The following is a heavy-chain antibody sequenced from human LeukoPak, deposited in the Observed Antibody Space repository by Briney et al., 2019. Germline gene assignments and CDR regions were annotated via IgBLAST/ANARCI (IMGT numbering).Heavy chain of an antibody. J-gene: IGHJ6*03. CDR2: INSVGGST. D-gene: IGHD6-13*01. Sequence: PGGSLRLSCAASGFTFSRYWMHWVRHAPGKGLVWVSRINSVGGSTYYADSVKGRFTISRDNAKNTLYLQMNSLRAEDTAVYYCASHSSRWYYYYYMDVWGKGTTVTVSS. V-gene: IGHV3-74*01. CDR3: ASHSSRWYYYYYMDV. CDR1: GFTFSRYW.